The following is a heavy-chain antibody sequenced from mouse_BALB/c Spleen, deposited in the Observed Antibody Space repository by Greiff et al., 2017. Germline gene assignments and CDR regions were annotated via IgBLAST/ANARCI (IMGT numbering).Heavy chain of an antibody. Sequence: VQLQQSGPGLVKPSQSLSLTCTVTGYSITSDYAWNWIRQFPGNKLEWMGYISYSGSTSYNPSLKSRISITRDTSKNQFFLQLNSVTTEDTATYYCARMGLRRRGYYFDYWGQGTTLTVSS. CDR2: ISYSGST. V-gene: IGHV3-2*02. D-gene: IGHD2-2*01. CDR1: GYSITSDYA. CDR3: ARMGLRRRGYYFDY. J-gene: IGHJ2*01.